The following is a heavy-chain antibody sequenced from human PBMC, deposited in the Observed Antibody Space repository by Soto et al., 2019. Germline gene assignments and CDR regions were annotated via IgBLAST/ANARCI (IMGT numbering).Heavy chain of an antibody. CDR3: TTNFYSDHGMDV. CDR2: IKSRSDGGTT. D-gene: IGHD4-17*01. V-gene: IGHV3-15*01. J-gene: IGHJ6*02. CDR1: GITFSKAW. Sequence: EVQLVESGGGVVKPGGSLTLSCAASGITFSKAWMNWVRQSPGKGLEWVGRIKSRSDGGTTAYAAPVKGRFSISRDDSKDTLWLQMNSLKTEDTAVYYCTTNFYSDHGMDVWGQGTTVTVSS.